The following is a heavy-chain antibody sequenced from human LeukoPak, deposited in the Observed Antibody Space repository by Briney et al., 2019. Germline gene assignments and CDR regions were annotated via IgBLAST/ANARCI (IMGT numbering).Heavy chain of an antibody. J-gene: IGHJ5*02. V-gene: IGHV3-11*04. D-gene: IGHD6-19*01. Sequence: GSLRLSCAASGFTFSDYYMSWIRQAPGKGLEWVSYISSSGRTIYYVDSVKGRFTISRDNAKNSLYLQMNSLRAEDTAVYYCARDSSGWYHWFDPWGQGTLVTVSS. CDR2: ISSSGRTI. CDR3: ARDSSGWYHWFDP. CDR1: GFTFSDYY.